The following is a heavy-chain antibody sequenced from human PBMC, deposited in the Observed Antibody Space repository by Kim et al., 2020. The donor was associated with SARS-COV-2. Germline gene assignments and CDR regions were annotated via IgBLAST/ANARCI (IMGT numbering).Heavy chain of an antibody. Sequence: SETLSLTCTVSGGSISSSSYYWGWIRQPPGKGREWIGSIYYSGSTYYNPSLKSRVTISVDTSKNQFSLKLSSVTAADTAVYYCARHRREWARTIPYYFDYWGQGTPVTVSS. J-gene: IGHJ4*02. D-gene: IGHD2-21*01. CDR2: IYYSGST. CDR3: ARHRREWARTIPYYFDY. V-gene: IGHV4-39*01. CDR1: GGSISSSSYY.